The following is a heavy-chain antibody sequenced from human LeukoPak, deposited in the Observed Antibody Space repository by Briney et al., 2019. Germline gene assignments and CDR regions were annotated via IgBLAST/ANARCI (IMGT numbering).Heavy chain of an antibody. V-gene: IGHV2-70*11. CDR3: ARIRWDGYYFDS. CDR1: GFSLSTSGMC. D-gene: IGHD1-26*01. CDR2: IDWDDDK. J-gene: IGHJ4*02. Sequence: SGPTLVNPTQTLTLTCTFSGFSLSTSGMCVSWIRQPPGKALEWLARIDWDDDKYYSTSLKTRLTISKDTSKNQVVLTMTNMDPVDTASLYCARIRWDGYYFDSWGQGTLVTVSS.